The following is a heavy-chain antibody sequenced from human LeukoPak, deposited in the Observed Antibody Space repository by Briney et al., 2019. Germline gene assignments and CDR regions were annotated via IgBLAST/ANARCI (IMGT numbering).Heavy chain of an antibody. CDR3: AGEGYCSGGSCYSWFDP. J-gene: IGHJ5*02. CDR1: GYTFTGYY. Sequence: ASVKVSCKASGYTFTGYYMHWVRQAPGQGLKWMGWINPNSGGTNYAQKFQGRVTMTRDTSISTAYMELSRLRSDDTAVYYCAGEGYCSGGSCYSWFDPWGQGTLVTVSS. D-gene: IGHD2-15*01. CDR2: INPNSGGT. V-gene: IGHV1-2*02.